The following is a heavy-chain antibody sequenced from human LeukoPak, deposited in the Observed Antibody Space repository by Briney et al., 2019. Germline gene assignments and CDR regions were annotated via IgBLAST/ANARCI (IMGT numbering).Heavy chain of an antibody. CDR1: GGSISSSSYH. CDR2: ISYSGSP. J-gene: IGHJ3*02. CDR3: ARLRGSYGGDAFDI. Sequence: SETLSLTCTVSGGSISSSSYHWGWIRPPPGKGLEWIGTISYSGSPYYNPSLKSRVTISVDTSKNQFSLKLSSVTAADTAVYYCARLRGSYGGDAFDIWGQGTMVTVSS. D-gene: IGHD1-26*01. V-gene: IGHV4-39*01.